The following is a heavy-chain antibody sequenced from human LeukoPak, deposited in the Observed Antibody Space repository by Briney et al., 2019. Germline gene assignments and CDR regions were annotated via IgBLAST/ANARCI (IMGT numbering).Heavy chain of an antibody. CDR3: ARDCIGCHGFDY. CDR1: GYTFTSYD. J-gene: IGHJ4*02. D-gene: IGHD2-15*01. Sequence: GASVKVSCKASGYTFTSYDINWVRQATGQGLEWMGWVSAYGDNTNYVQKFQGRVTMTTDTSTSTAYMELRSLRSDDTAIYYCARDCIGCHGFDYWGQGTLVTVSS. CDR2: VSAYGDNT. V-gene: IGHV1-18*01.